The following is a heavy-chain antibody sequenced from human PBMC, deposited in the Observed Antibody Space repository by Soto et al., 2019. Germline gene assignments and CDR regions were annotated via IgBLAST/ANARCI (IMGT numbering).Heavy chain of an antibody. V-gene: IGHV1-2*04. Sequence: ASVKVSCKASGYTFTGYYMHWVRQAPGQGLEWMGWINPNSGGTNYAQKFQGWVTMTRDTSISTAYMELSRLRSDDTAVYYCARVSWNYGGYAMDVWGQGTTVTVSS. D-gene: IGHD1-7*01. CDR2: INPNSGGT. CDR1: GYTFTGYY. CDR3: ARVSWNYGGYAMDV. J-gene: IGHJ6*02.